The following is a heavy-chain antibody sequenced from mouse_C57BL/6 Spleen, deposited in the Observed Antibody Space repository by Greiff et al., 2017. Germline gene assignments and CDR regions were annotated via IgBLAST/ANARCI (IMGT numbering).Heavy chain of an antibody. CDR1: GYTFTDYY. CDR2: INPNNGGT. CDR3: ARKGITTVVANDWYFDV. J-gene: IGHJ1*03. V-gene: IGHV1-26*01. D-gene: IGHD1-1*01. Sequence: EVQLQQSGPELVKPGASVKISCKASGYTFTDYYMNWVKQSHGKSLEWIGDINPNNGGTSYNQKFKGKATLTVDKSSSTAYMELRSLTSEDSAVYYCARKGITTVVANDWYFDVWGTGTTVTVSS.